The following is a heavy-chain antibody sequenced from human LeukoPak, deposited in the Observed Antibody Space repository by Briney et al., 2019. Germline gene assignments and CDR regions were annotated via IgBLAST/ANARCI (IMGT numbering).Heavy chain of an antibody. Sequence: SETLSLTCTVSGGSISSGGYYWNWIRLPPGKGLEWIGYISYSGSTYFNPSLQSRVSISLDTSKNQFSLKLSSVTAADTAVYYCARDLLVVETTGPYYYYGMDVWGQGTTVTVSS. CDR1: GGSISSGGYY. J-gene: IGHJ6*02. V-gene: IGHV4-30-4*01. D-gene: IGHD4-17*01. CDR3: ARDLLVVETTGPYYYYGMDV. CDR2: ISYSGST.